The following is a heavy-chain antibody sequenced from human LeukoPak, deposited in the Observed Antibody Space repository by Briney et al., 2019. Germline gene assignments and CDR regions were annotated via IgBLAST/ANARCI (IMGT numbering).Heavy chain of an antibody. Sequence: ASVKVSCKASGYAFTSYDINWVRQAPGQGLEWMGWMNPNSGNTGYAQKFQGRVTMTGNTSISTAYMELSSLRSEDTAVYYCARCPPSGSYACVHWGQGTLVTVSS. V-gene: IGHV1-8*01. CDR2: MNPNSGNT. CDR1: GYAFTSYD. D-gene: IGHD1-26*01. CDR3: ARCPPSGSYACVH. J-gene: IGHJ4*02.